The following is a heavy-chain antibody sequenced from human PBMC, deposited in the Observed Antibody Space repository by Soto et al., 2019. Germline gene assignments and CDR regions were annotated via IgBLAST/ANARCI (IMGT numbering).Heavy chain of an antibody. Sequence: QVQLQESGPGLVKPSQTLSLTCTVSGGSINSGGYYWNWIRQHPGRGLEWMGYIYYTGSTYYNPSLKSRITFSIGTSRNQFSLKVNSVTAADTAVYYCARATPSVATLGYGMDVWGQGTTVVVSS. V-gene: IGHV4-31*03. CDR3: ARATPSVATLGYGMDV. CDR1: GGSINSGGYY. D-gene: IGHD5-12*01. J-gene: IGHJ6*02. CDR2: IYYTGST.